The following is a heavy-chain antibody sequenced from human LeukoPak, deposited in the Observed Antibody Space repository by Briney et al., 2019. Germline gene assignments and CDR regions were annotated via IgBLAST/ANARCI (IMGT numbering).Heavy chain of an antibody. CDR1: GGTFSTYA. CDR2: IIPTFGTA. D-gene: IGHD2-15*01. V-gene: IGHV1-69*06. J-gene: IGHJ1*01. Sequence: SVRVSCKASGGTFSTYAITWVRQAPGQGLEWMGGIIPTFGTANYAQKFQGRVTMTADKSTSTAYMELSSLRSEDTAVYYCARGIYGYGYSGYLQHWGQGTLVTVSS. CDR3: ARGIYGYGYSGYLQH.